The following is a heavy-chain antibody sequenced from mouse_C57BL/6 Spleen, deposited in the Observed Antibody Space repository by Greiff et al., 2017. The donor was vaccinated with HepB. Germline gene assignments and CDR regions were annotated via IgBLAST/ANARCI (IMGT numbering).Heavy chain of an antibody. CDR2: INPSTGGT. J-gene: IGHJ1*03. CDR3: ASPITTVVARYFDV. D-gene: IGHD1-1*01. V-gene: IGHV1-42*01. Sequence: EVQLQQSGPELVKPGASVKISCKASGYSFTGYYMNWVKQSPEKSLEWIGEINPSTGGTTYNQKFKAKATLTVDKSSSTAYMQLKSLTSEDSAVYYCASPITTVVARYFDVWGTGTTVTVSS. CDR1: GYSFTGYY.